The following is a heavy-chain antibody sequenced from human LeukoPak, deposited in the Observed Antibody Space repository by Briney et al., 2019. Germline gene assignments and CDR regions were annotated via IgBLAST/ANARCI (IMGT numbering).Heavy chain of an antibody. CDR2: IYSGST. V-gene: IGHV4-59*08. Sequence: SETLSLTCTVSGGSISSYYWSWIRQPPGKGLEWIGYIYSGSTNYNPSLKSRVTMSVNTSKNQLSLKLTSVTAADTAVYYCARGRDGYNDWGQGTLVTVSS. D-gene: IGHD5-24*01. CDR3: ARGRDGYND. CDR1: GGSISSYY. J-gene: IGHJ4*02.